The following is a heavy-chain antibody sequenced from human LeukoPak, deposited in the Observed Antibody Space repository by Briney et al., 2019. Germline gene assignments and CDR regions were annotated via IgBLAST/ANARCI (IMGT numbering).Heavy chain of an antibody. CDR2: MYYSGRT. CDR3: ARHLSLWFGQLSTSFSDY. V-gene: IGHV4-39*01. CDR1: GGSIASNNYY. D-gene: IGHD3-10*01. Sequence: SETLSLTCTVAGGSIASNNYYWGCIRQPPGKGLECIGSMYYSGRTYYNPSLKSRVTISVDTSKNHFSLKLTSVTAADTAVYYCARHLSLWFGQLSTSFSDYWGQGTLVTVSS. J-gene: IGHJ4*02.